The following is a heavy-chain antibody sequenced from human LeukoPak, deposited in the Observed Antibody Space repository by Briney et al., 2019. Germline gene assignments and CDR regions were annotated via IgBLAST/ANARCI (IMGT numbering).Heavy chain of an antibody. V-gene: IGHV4-59*01. CDR3: ARSNAFDV. Sequence: SETLSLTCTVSGGSISRYFWSWIRQSPGKGLEWIGYIYSSGSTNSNPSLKSRVTISVDTSKNQFSLNLSSMTAADTAVYYCARSNAFDVRGQGTMVTVSS. CDR2: IYSSGST. CDR1: GGSISRYF. J-gene: IGHJ3*01.